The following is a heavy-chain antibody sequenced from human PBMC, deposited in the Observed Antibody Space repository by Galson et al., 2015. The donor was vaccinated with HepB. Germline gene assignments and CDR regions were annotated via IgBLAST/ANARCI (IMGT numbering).Heavy chain of an antibody. CDR1: GFTFSSYA. D-gene: IGHD6-19*01. V-gene: IGHV3-30*04. CDR2: ISYDGSNK. J-gene: IGHJ6*02. CDR3: ARGYSSGWYSGYYGMDV. Sequence: SLRLSCAASGFTFSSYAMHWVRQAPGKGLEWVAVISYDGSNKYYADSVKGRFTISRDNSKNTLYLQMNSLRAEDTAVYYCARGYSSGWYSGYYGMDVWGQGTTVTVSS.